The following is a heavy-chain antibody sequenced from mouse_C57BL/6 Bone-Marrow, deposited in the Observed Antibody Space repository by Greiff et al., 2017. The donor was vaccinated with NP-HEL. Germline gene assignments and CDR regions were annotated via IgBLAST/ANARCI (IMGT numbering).Heavy chain of an antibody. J-gene: IGHJ4*01. V-gene: IGHV1-64*01. D-gene: IGHD2-5*01. Sequence: QVQLQQPGAELVKPGASVKLSCKASGYTFTSYWMHWVKQRPGQGLEWIGMIHPNSGSTNYNEKFKSKATLTVDKSSSTAYMQLSSLTSEDSAVYYCAGSNCYYAMDSWGQGTSVTVSS. CDR1: GYTFTSYW. CDR2: IHPNSGST. CDR3: AGSNCYYAMDS.